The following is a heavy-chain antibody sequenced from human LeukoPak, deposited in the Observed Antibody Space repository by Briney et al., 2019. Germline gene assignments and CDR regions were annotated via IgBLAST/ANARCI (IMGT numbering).Heavy chain of an antibody. J-gene: IGHJ4*02. V-gene: IGHV6-1*01. Sequence: SQTLSLTCAISGDSVSSNSAAWNWIRQSPSRGLEWLGRTYYRSKWYNDYAVSVKSRITINPDTSKNQFSLQLNSVTPEDTAVYYCARAIVGYYGSGSYYTFDYWGQGTLVTVSS. D-gene: IGHD3-10*01. CDR3: ARAIVGYYGSGSYYTFDY. CDR1: GDSVSSNSAA. CDR2: TYYRSKWYN.